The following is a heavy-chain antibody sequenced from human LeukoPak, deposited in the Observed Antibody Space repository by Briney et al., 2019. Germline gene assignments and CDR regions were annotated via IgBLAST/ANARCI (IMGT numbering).Heavy chain of an antibody. CDR3: ATDHFGSSSGSLYYFDY. CDR2: FDPEDGET. Sequence: ASVKVSCKASGYTFTSYGITWVRQAPGQGLEWMGGFDPEDGETIYAQKFQGRVTMTEDTSTDTAYMELSSLRSEDTAVYYCATDHFGSSSGSLYYFDYWGQGTLVTVSS. D-gene: IGHD3-10*01. CDR1: GYTFTSYG. V-gene: IGHV1-24*01. J-gene: IGHJ4*02.